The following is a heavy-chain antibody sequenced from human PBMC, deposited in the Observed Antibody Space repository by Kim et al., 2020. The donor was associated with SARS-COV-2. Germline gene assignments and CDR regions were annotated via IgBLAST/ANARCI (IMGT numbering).Heavy chain of an antibody. V-gene: IGHV4-59*01. CDR1: GGSMSSYY. CDR2: IYYNGNT. Sequence: SETLSLTCTVSGGSMSSYYWSWIRQAPGKGLEWIGYIYYNGNTNYNPSLKSRVTTSVDTSKNQFSLKLTSVTAADTAVYYCARGQQPETPGWFDPWGQGTLVTVSS. CDR3: ARGQQPETPGWFDP. J-gene: IGHJ5*02. D-gene: IGHD6-13*01.